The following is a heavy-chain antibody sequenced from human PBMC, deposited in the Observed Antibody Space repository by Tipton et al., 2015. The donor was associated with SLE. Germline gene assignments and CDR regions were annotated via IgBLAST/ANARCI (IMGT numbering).Heavy chain of an antibody. V-gene: IGHV4-59*11. CDR3: ARVTNYYDSSGYDESPYYFDY. J-gene: IGHJ4*02. CDR1: GGSISSHY. Sequence: TLSLTCTVSGGSISSHYWSWIRQPPGKRLEWIGYIYYSGSTNYNPSLKSRVTISVDTSKNQFSLKLSSVTAADTAVYYCARVTNYYDSSGYDESPYYFDYWGQGTLVTVSS. CDR2: IYYSGST. D-gene: IGHD3-22*01.